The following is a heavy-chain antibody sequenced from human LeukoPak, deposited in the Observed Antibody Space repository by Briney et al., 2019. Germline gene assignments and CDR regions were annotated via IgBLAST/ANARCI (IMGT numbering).Heavy chain of an antibody. Sequence: PSETLSLTCTVTGGSIDNYFWTWVRQSPGKGLEWIGYISYSGETNYDPSLESRVTITIDTSKNQVSLKLTSVTTADTAVYYCARIRYSFFDYWGQGALVTVSS. CDR3: ARIRYSFFDY. CDR1: GGSIDNYF. J-gene: IGHJ4*02. D-gene: IGHD2-15*01. CDR2: ISYSGET. V-gene: IGHV4-59*01.